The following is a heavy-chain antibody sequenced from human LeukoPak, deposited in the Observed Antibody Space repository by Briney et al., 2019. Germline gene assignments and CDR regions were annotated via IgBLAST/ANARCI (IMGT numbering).Heavy chain of an antibody. D-gene: IGHD6-19*01. CDR2: IYYSGST. Sequence: NPSETLSLTCTVSGGSMSPYHWGWIRQPPGKGLEWTGYIYYSGSTNYNPSLKSRVTISVDTPKNQFSLKLSSVTAADTAIYYCARAVSGRFDYWGQGTLVTVSS. CDR3: ARAVSGRFDY. J-gene: IGHJ4*02. V-gene: IGHV4-59*08. CDR1: GGSMSPYH.